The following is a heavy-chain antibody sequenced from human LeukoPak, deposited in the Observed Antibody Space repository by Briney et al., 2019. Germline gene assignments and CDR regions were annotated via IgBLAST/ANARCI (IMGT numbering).Heavy chain of an antibody. Sequence: SETLSLTCTVSGGSVSSGSYYWSWIRQPPGKGLEWIGYIYYSGSTNYNPSLKSRVTISVDTSKNQFSLKLSSVTAADTALYYCAREVGATGFDYWGQGTLVTVSS. CDR2: IYYSGST. J-gene: IGHJ4*02. V-gene: IGHV4-61*01. CDR1: GGSVSSGSYY. D-gene: IGHD1-26*01. CDR3: AREVGATGFDY.